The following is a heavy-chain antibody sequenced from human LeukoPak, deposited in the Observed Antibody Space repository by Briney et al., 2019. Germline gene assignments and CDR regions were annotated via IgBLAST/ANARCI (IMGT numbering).Heavy chain of an antibody. J-gene: IGHJ5*02. CDR1: GGSFSGYY. D-gene: IGHD3-10*01. CDR2: INHSGST. Sequence: SETLSLTCAVYGGSFSGYYWSWIRQPPGKGLEWIGEINHSGSTNYNPSLKSRVTISVDTSKNQFSLKLSSVTAADTAVYYCARGRSTRYGSGSYYYPRFDPWGQGTLVTVSS. CDR3: ARGRSTRYGSGSYYYPRFDP. V-gene: IGHV4-34*01.